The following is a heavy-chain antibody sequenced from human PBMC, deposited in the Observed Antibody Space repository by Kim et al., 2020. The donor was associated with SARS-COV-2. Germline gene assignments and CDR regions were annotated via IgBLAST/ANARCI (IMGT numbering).Heavy chain of an antibody. D-gene: IGHD2-15*01. CDR2: LRSRVDGGTA. Sequence: GGSLRLSCAASGFTFTRVWLSWVRQAPGKGLEWVGHLRSRVDGGTADYAAPVKGRFTISRDDSKDTLYLQMNGLTTEDTAVYYCTTDYERIGGLCDGDICYPASLWGQGTLVTVSS. V-gene: IGHV3-15*01. CDR1: GFTFTRVW. J-gene: IGHJ4*02. CDR3: TTDYERIGGLCDGDICYPASL.